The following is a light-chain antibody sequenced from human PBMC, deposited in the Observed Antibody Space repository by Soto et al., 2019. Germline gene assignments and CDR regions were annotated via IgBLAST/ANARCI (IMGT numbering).Light chain of an antibody. CDR1: NSNIASNT. CDR3: ASWDDGLNGPV. CDR2: SSD. Sequence: QSVLTQPPSASGTPGQRVTISCSGSNSNIASNTVNWYQQLPGTAPKLLIYSSDQRSSGVPDRFSGSKSGTSASLAISGLQSEDEADYYCASWDDGLNGPVFGGGTKLTVL. V-gene: IGLV1-44*01. J-gene: IGLJ2*01.